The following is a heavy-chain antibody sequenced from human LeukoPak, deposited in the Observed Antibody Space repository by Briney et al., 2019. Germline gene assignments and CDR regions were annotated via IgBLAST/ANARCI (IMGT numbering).Heavy chain of an antibody. CDR1: GFTFSSSW. V-gene: IGHV3-7*03. D-gene: IGHD3-10*01. Sequence: GGSLRLSCAASGFTFSSSWMSWVRQAPGKGLEWVANIKQDGSEKYYVDSVKGRFTISRDNSKNTLYLQMNSLRAEDTAVYYCAKQFLWFGELSHFDYWGQGTLFTVSS. CDR3: AKQFLWFGELSHFDY. J-gene: IGHJ4*02. CDR2: IKQDGSEK.